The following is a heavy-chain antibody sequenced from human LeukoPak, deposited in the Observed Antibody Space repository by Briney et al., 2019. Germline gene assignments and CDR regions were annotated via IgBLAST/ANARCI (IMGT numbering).Heavy chain of an antibody. J-gene: IGHJ6*03. CDR3: ARDHCSSTSCYTYYMDV. V-gene: IGHV3-21*01. CDR1: GFTFSIYN. CDR2: ISYNCSYM. D-gene: IGHD2-2*02. Sequence: PGGSLRLSCAASGFTFSIYNMHWVRQAPGKGLEGVSFISYNCSYMYYADSVKGRFTISRDNAKNSLYLQMNSLRTEDTAVYYCARDHCSSTSCYTYYMDVWGKGTTVTVSS.